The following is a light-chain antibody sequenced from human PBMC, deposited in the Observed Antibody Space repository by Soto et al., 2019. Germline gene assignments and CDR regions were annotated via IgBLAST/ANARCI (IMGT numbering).Light chain of an antibody. CDR3: SSYAGSHHLGFI. J-gene: IGLJ1*01. CDR1: SSDVGDYSY. Sequence: SVLTQPPSASGSPGQSVTISCTGTSSDVGDYSYVSWYQQHPGKAPKLMISEVSKRPSGVPDRFSGSKSGNTASLTVSGLQAEDEADYYCSSYAGSHHLGFIFGTGTTVTVL. V-gene: IGLV2-8*01. CDR2: EVS.